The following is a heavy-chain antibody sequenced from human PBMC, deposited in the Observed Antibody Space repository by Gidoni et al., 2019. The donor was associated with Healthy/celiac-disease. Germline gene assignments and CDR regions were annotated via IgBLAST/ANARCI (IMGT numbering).Heavy chain of an antibody. CDR2: IYYSGST. Sequence: QLQLQESGPGLVKPSETLSLTCTVSGGSISSSSYYWGWIRQPPGKGLDWSGSIYYSGSTYYNPSLKSLVTISVDTAKNQFSLKLISVTAADTAVYYCARLVPASRIDYGGQGTLVTVSS. V-gene: IGHV4-39*01. D-gene: IGHD2-15*01. CDR1: GGSISSSSYY. CDR3: ARLVPASRIDY. J-gene: IGHJ4*02.